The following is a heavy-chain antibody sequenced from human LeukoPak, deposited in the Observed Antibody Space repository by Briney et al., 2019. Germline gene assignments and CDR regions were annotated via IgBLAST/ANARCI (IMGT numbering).Heavy chain of an antibody. Sequence: GGSLRLSCAASGFTISSNYMTWVRQAPGRGLQWVSVIYSDGSTFYADSVKSRFTISRDSSKNTLYLQMNSLRAEDTAVYYCARDHRIGGSWGQGTLVTVSS. D-gene: IGHD3-16*01. V-gene: IGHV3-53*01. CDR1: GFTISSNY. CDR3: ARDHRIGGS. J-gene: IGHJ4*02. CDR2: IYSDGST.